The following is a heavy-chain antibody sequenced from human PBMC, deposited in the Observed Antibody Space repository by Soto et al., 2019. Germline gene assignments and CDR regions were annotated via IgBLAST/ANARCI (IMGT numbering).Heavy chain of an antibody. CDR1: GFICSGSA. Sequence: PGGSLRLSCAASGFICSGSALHWGREASGKGLEWVGSIRSKANSYATAYAASVKGRLTISRDDSKNTAYLQMNSLKTEDTAVYYCTRHVAAPGFDPWGQGTLVTVSS. J-gene: IGHJ5*02. CDR2: IRSKANSYAT. CDR3: TRHVAAPGFDP. D-gene: IGHD6-6*01. V-gene: IGHV3-73*01.